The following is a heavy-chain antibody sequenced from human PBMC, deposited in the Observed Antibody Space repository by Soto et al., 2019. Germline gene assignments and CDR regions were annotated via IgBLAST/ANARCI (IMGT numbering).Heavy chain of an antibody. D-gene: IGHD3-3*01. Sequence: ASAKVSCKASGVTFSSYAISWVRQAPVQGLEWMGWIIPIFGTANYAQKFQGRVTITADESTSTTYMELISLRSEDTAVYYCARDWAYYDFWSGYYTSNYYYYGMDVWGQGTTVPVSS. CDR3: ARDWAYYDFWSGYYTSNYYYYGMDV. CDR1: GVTFSSYA. V-gene: IGHV1-69*13. CDR2: IIPIFGTA. J-gene: IGHJ6*02.